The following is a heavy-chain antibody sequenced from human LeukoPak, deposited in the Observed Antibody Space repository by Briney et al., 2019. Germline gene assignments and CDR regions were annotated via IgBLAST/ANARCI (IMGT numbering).Heavy chain of an antibody. J-gene: IGHJ3*02. CDR3: ARVAARQLNEAFDI. D-gene: IGHD6-6*01. CDR1: GYTFTSYG. V-gene: IGHV1-18*01. CDR2: ISAYNGIT. Sequence: GASVKVSCKASGYTFTSYGISWVRQAPGQGLEWMGWISAYNGITNYGGKLQGRVSMTTDTSTTTAYMELRSLRSDDTAVYYCARVAARQLNEAFDIWGQGTMVTVSP.